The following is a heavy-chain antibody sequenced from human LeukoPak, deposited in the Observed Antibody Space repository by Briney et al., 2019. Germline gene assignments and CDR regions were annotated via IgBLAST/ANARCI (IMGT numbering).Heavy chain of an antibody. D-gene: IGHD2-15*01. CDR1: GFTFSSYA. Sequence: PGRSLRLSCAASGFTFSSYAMHWVRQAPGKGLEWVAVISYDGSNKYYADSVKGRFTISRDNSKNTLYLQMNSLRAEDTAVYYCASHGSEVDYWSQGTLVTVSP. V-gene: IGHV3-30-3*01. CDR3: ASHGSEVDY. CDR2: ISYDGSNK. J-gene: IGHJ4*02.